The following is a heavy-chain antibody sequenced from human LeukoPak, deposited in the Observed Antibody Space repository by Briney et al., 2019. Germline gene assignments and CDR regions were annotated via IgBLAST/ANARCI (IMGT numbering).Heavy chain of an antibody. CDR3: ARLPPPSMVRGDTFDY. D-gene: IGHD3-10*01. Sequence: SETLSLTCTVSGGSISSSSYYWGWIRQPPGKGLEWIGSIYYSGSTYYNPSLKSRVTISVDTSKNQFSLKLSSVTAADTAVYYCARLPPPSMVRGDTFDYWGQGTLVTVSS. CDR2: IYYSGST. V-gene: IGHV4-39*01. CDR1: GGSISSSSYY. J-gene: IGHJ4*02.